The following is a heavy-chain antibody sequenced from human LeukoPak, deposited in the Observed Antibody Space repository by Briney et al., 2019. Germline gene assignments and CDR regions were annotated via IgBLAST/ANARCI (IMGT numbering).Heavy chain of an antibody. CDR3: AGWYSAAGAFDY. V-gene: IGHV3-48*04. CDR2: ISSSSSTI. Sequence: GGSLRLSCAASGFTFSSYSMNWVRQAPGKGLEWVSCISSSSSTIYYADSVKGRFTISRDNAKNSLYLQMNSLRAEDTAVYYCAGWYSAAGAFDYWGQGTLVTVSS. J-gene: IGHJ4*02. D-gene: IGHD6-13*01. CDR1: GFTFSSYS.